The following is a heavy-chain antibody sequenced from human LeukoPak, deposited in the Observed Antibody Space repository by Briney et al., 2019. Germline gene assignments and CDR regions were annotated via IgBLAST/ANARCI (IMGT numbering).Heavy chain of an antibody. CDR3: ARGLTFGGVTNDAFGI. Sequence: APVKVSCKASGYTFTSYYMNWVRQAPGQGLEWMGIINPTGGSTSYAQKFQGRVTMTRDTSTSTVYMELSSLRSEDTAVYYCARGLTFGGVTNDAFGIWGQGTMVTVSS. CDR2: INPTGGST. CDR1: GYTFTSYY. V-gene: IGHV1-46*01. J-gene: IGHJ3*02. D-gene: IGHD3-16*01.